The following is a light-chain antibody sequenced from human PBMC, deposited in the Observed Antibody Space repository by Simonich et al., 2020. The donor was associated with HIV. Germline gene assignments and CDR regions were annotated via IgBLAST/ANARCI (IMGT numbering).Light chain of an antibody. V-gene: IGKV4-1*01. CDR2: WAS. J-gene: IGKJ2*01. Sequence: DIVMTQSPDSLAVSLGERATINCKSSQSLLYRSKNKNYVAWYQQNPGQPPKLLIYWASTRESGVPDRFSGSGSGTDFTLTINSLQAEDVAVYYCQQYYTTPYTFGQGTKLEIK. CDR1: QSLLYRSKNKNY. CDR3: QQYYTTPYT.